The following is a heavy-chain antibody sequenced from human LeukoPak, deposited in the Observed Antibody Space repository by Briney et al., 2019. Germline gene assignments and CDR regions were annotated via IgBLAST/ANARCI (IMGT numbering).Heavy chain of an antibody. J-gene: IGHJ4*02. D-gene: IGHD3-9*01. Sequence: GASVKVSCKASGYTFTSYYMHWVRQAPGQGLEWMGIINPSGGSTSYAQKFQGRVTMTRDTSTSTVYMEPSSLRSEDTAVYYCARLAEYYDILTGYSYFDYWGQGTLVTVSS. V-gene: IGHV1-46*03. CDR1: GYTFTSYY. CDR2: INPSGGST. CDR3: ARLAEYYDILTGYSYFDY.